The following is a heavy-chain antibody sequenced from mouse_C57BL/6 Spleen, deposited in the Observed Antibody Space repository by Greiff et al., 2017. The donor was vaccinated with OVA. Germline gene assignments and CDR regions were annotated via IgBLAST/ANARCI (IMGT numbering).Heavy chain of an antibody. Sequence: EVQLQQSGPELVKPGASVKISCKASGYTFTDYYMNWVKQSHGKSLEWIGDINPNNGGTSYNQKFKGKATLTVDKPSSTAYMQLSSLTSEDSAVYYCARSNYDYGGYWYFDVWGTGTTVTVSS. CDR2: INPNNGGT. D-gene: IGHD2-4*01. J-gene: IGHJ1*03. V-gene: IGHV1-26*01. CDR3: ARSNYDYGGYWYFDV. CDR1: GYTFTDYY.